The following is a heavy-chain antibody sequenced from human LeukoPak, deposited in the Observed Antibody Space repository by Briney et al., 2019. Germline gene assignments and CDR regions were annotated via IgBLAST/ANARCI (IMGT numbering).Heavy chain of an antibody. V-gene: IGHV4-59*01. CDR3: ARFTRHPYCSSTSCSTNWFDP. CDR1: GGSISSYY. CDR2: IYYSGST. D-gene: IGHD2-2*02. J-gene: IGHJ5*02. Sequence: SETLSLTCTVSGGSISSYYWSWIRQPPGKGLEWIGYIYYSGSTNYNPSLKSRVTISVDTSKHQFSLKLSSVTAAYTAVYYCARFTRHPYCSSTSCSTNWFDPWGQGTLVTVSS.